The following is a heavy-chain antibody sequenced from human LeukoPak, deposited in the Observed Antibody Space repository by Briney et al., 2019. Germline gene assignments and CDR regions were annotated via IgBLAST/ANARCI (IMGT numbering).Heavy chain of an antibody. V-gene: IGHV4-31*03. Sequence: KPSETLSLTCTVSGGSISSGGYYWSWIRQHPGKGLEWIGYIYYSGSTYYNPSLKSRVTISVDTSKNQFSLKLSSVTAADTAVYYCARDLGDGHGVPAAIGTLGYWGQGTLVTVSS. J-gene: IGHJ4*02. D-gene: IGHD2-2*01. CDR3: ARDLGDGHGVPAAIGTLGY. CDR1: GGSISSGGYY. CDR2: IYYSGST.